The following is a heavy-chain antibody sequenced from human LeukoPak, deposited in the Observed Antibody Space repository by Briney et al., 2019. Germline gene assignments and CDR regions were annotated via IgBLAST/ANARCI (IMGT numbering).Heavy chain of an antibody. CDR3: AREKYYDILTGYYLDAFDI. CDR2: IYYSGST. D-gene: IGHD3-9*01. J-gene: IGHJ3*02. Sequence: SETLSLTCTVSGGSISSYYWSWIRQPPGKGLEWIGYIYYSGSTNYNPSLKSRVTISVDTSKNQFSLKLSSVTAADTAVYYCAREKYYDILTGYYLDAFDIWGQGTMVTVSS. CDR1: GGSISSYY. V-gene: IGHV4-59*01.